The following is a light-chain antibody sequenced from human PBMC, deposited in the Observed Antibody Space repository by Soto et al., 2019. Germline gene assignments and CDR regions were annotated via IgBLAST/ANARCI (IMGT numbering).Light chain of an antibody. Sequence: DIPMTQSPSTVSASVGDRVTITCRASQSISTWLAWYQQKPGNAPKVLIYDASSLESGVPSRFSGGGSGTEFTLTISGLQPDDYATYYCQQYNTYSYTFGQGTKVEIK. CDR2: DAS. J-gene: IGKJ2*01. CDR1: QSISTW. V-gene: IGKV1-5*01. CDR3: QQYNTYSYT.